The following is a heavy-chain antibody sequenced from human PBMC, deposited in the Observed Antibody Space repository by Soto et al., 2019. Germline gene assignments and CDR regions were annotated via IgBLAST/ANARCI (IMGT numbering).Heavy chain of an antibody. V-gene: IGHV3-48*03. D-gene: IGHD5-12*01. CDR1: GFTFSISE. Sequence: GGSLRLSCAASGFTFSISEMNWVRQAPGKGLEWVSFISNTGNTIYYADSVKGRFTISRGNARNSLYLQMNSLRAEDTAVYYCARGVEMATLAVRYYFDFWGQGTLVTVSS. CDR2: ISNTGNTI. CDR3: ARGVEMATLAVRYYFDF. J-gene: IGHJ4*02.